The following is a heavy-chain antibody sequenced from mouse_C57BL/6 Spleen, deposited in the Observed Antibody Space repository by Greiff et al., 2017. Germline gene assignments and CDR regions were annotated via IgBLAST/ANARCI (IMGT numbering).Heavy chain of an antibody. J-gene: IGHJ4*01. CDR3: AEGETDYAMDY. V-gene: IGHV1-4*01. CDR1: GYTFTSYT. Sequence: VQLQQSGAELARPGASVKMSCKASGYTFTSYTMHWVKQRPGQGLEWIGYINPSSGYTKYNQKFKDKATLTADKSSSTAYMQLSSLTSEDSAVYYCAEGETDYAMDYWGQGTSVTVSS. CDR2: INPSSGYT.